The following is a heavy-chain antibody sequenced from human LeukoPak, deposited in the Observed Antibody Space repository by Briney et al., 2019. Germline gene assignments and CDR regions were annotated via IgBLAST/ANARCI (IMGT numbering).Heavy chain of an antibody. CDR2: IIPIFGTA. J-gene: IGHJ4*02. CDR1: GGTFSSYA. CDR3: AREACSGGSCYYLFDY. D-gene: IGHD2-15*01. Sequence: VASVKVSCKASGGTFSSYAISWVRQAPGQGLEWMGGIIPIFGTANYAQKFQGRVTITADESTSTAYMELSSLRSEDTAVYYCAREACSGGSCYYLFDYWGQGTLVTVSS. V-gene: IGHV1-69*13.